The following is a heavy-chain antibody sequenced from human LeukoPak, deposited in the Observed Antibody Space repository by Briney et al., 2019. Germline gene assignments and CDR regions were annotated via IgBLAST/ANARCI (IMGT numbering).Heavy chain of an antibody. D-gene: IGHD5-12*01. Sequence: ASVTVSFKASGYTFTIYAMHWVRQAPGQRLEWMGCINAGNGNTKYSQKFQGRVTITRDTSASTAYMELSSLRSEDTAVYYCARAQWLRNFDYWGQGTLVTVSS. V-gene: IGHV1-3*01. CDR1: GYTFTIYA. CDR2: INAGNGNT. CDR3: ARAQWLRNFDY. J-gene: IGHJ4*02.